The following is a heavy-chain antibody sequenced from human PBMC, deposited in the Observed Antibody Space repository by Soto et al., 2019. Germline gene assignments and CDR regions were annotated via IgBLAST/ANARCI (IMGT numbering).Heavy chain of an antibody. D-gene: IGHD3-22*01. CDR2: IIPIFGTA. V-gene: IGHV1-69*01. Sequence: QVQLVQSGAEVKKPGSSVKVSCKAPGGTFSSYAISWVRQAPGQGLEWMGGIIPIFGTANYAQKFQGRVTITADESKSTAYMELSSLRSEDTAVYYCARDGYYYNRSGPKWFDPWGQGTLVTVSS. J-gene: IGHJ5*02. CDR3: ARDGYYYNRSGPKWFDP. CDR1: GGTFSSYA.